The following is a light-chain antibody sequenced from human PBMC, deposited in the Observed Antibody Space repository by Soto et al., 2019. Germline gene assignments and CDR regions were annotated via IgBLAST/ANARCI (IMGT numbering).Light chain of an antibody. V-gene: IGKV4-1*01. CDR3: QQYYITPRT. CDR1: QTVLSSSNNLKY. Sequence: DIVMTQSPDSLAVSLGERATINCKSSQTVLSSSNNLKYLAWYQQKPGQPPKLLIYWASTRDSGVPDRFSGSGSGTDFTLSISNLQAEDVAVYYCQQYYITPRTFGPGTKVDMK. J-gene: IGKJ3*01. CDR2: WAS.